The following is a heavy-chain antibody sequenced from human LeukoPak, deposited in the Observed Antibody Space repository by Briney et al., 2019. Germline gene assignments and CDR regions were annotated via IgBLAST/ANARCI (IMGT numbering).Heavy chain of an antibody. J-gene: IGHJ4*02. D-gene: IGHD3-22*01. CDR2: ISYDGSNK. V-gene: IGHV3-30*18. Sequence: QTGGSLRLSCAASGFTFSSYGMHWVRQAPGKGLEWVAVISYDGSNKYYADSVKGRFTISRDNSKNTLYLQMNSLRAEDTAVYYCAKDVGESGSGDYWADYWGQGTLVTVSS. CDR3: AKDVGESGSGDYWADY. CDR1: GFTFSSYG.